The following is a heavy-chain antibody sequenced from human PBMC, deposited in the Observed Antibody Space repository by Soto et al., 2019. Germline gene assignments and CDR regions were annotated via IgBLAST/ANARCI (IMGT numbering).Heavy chain of an antibody. V-gene: IGHV3-7*05. CDR3: AREGTARSGFDY. CDR1: GFTFSSHW. CDR2: IKQGGNEK. J-gene: IGHJ4*02. Sequence: EVQLVESGGGLVQPGGSLRLSCAASGFTFSSHWMSWVRQAPGKGLDWVANIKQGGNEKNYVDSVKGRFTISRDDAKNSVYLQMNSLRGEDTAVYYCAREGTARSGFDYWGQGTLVTVSS. D-gene: IGHD6-13*01.